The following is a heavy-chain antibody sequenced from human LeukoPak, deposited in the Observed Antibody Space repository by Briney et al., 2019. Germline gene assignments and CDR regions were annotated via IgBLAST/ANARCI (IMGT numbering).Heavy chain of an antibody. Sequence: PSETLSLTCAVYGGSFSGYYWSSIPQPPGKGLEWIGEINHSVTVDYTTSLKSRVTISVDTSKNQFSLKLSSVTAADTAVYYCARGHNYYGSGSYYNSRYYYYYGMDVWGQGTTVTVSS. J-gene: IGHJ6*02. CDR1: GGSFSGYY. V-gene: IGHV4-34*01. CDR3: ARGHNYYGSGSYYNSRYYYYYGMDV. CDR2: INHSVTV. D-gene: IGHD3-10*01.